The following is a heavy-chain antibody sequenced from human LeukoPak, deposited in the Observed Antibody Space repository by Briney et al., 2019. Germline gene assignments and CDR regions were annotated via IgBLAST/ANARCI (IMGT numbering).Heavy chain of an antibody. D-gene: IGHD2-21*02. J-gene: IGHJ3*02. CDR1: GFTVSNNY. Sequence: GGSLRLSCAISGFTVSNNYMSWVRQPPGKGLEWVSVIYSSGSTYYADSVKGRFTISRDTSKNTLYLQMNSLRAEDTAVYYCARGGGAYCGGDCFRAFDIWGQGTTVTVSP. CDR3: ARGGGAYCGGDCFRAFDI. CDR2: IYSSGST. V-gene: IGHV3-53*01.